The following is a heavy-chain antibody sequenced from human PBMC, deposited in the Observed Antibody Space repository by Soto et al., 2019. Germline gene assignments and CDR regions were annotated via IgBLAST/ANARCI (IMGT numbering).Heavy chain of an antibody. Sequence: QVQLQQWGAGLLKPSETLSLTCAVHGASFSGYYWSWIRQSPGRGLEWVGETNHRGDTNYDPSLKTRVTIALDTSANQFSLQLTSVTAADTAVYYCARGHWTTSGGPPGWFDPWGQGTLVTVSS. D-gene: IGHD6-19*01. J-gene: IGHJ5*02. CDR1: GASFSGYY. CDR2: TNHRGDT. V-gene: IGHV4-34*02. CDR3: ARGHWTTSGGPPGWFDP.